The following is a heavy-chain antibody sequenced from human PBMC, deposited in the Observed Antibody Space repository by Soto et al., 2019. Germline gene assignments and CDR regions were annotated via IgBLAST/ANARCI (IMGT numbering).Heavy chain of an antibody. CDR3: ASDAALPGEADRFDY. Sequence: EASVKGSGKVSGFTLSELSIHWVRQTHGEGLEWMGNFHPEEGKTIYAQKVKGRVTMTADTSKDIAYMELSSLRSEDTAIYYCASDAALPGEADRFDYWGQRALVTVSS. V-gene: IGHV1-24*01. CDR2: FHPEEGKT. D-gene: IGHD2-15*01. J-gene: IGHJ4*02. CDR1: GFTLSELS.